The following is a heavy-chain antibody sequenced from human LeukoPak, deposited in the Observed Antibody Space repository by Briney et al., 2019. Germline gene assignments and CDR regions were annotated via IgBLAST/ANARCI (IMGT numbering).Heavy chain of an antibody. Sequence: PGGSLRLSCAASGFTFSSYWMHWVRQAPGKGLVWVSRINSDGSSTSYADSVKGRFTISRDNAKNTLYLQMNSLRAEDPAVYYCARDLITPTAMVTGGFDYWGQGTLVTVSS. D-gene: IGHD5-18*01. J-gene: IGHJ4*02. CDR3: ARDLITPTAMVTGGFDY. CDR2: INSDGSST. V-gene: IGHV3-74*01. CDR1: GFTFSSYW.